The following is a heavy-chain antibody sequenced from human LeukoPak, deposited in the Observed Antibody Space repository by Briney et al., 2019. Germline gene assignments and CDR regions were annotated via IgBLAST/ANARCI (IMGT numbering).Heavy chain of an antibody. Sequence: GGSLRLSCAASGFTFSAYAIHWVRQAPGKGLEWVAVISFDGVNTFYADSVKGRFTISRDNSNNTVYLQMNNLRPEDTAVFYCARGQGYESYYYMDVWGKGTTVSVSS. CDR2: ISFDGVNT. CDR1: GFTFSAYA. J-gene: IGHJ6*03. D-gene: IGHD2-2*01. V-gene: IGHV3-30*04. CDR3: ARGQGYESYYYMDV.